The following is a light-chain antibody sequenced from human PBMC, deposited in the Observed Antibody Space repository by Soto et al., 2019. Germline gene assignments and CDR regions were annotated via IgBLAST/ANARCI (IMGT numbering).Light chain of an antibody. V-gene: IGLV2-11*01. CDR3: CSYAGSYTWV. J-gene: IGLJ3*02. Sequence: QSVLTQPRSVSGSPGQSVTISCTGTSSDVGGYNYVSWYQQHPGEAPKFMIYDVTKRPSGVPDRFSGSKSGNTASLIISGLQAEDEADYYCCSYAGSYTWVFGGGTKLTVL. CDR1: SSDVGGYNY. CDR2: DVT.